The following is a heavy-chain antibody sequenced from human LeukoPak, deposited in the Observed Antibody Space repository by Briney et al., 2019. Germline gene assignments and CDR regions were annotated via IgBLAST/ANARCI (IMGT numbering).Heavy chain of an antibody. J-gene: IGHJ4*02. Sequence: GGSLRLSCAASGFTFTTYTMTWVRQAPGEGLNWISSISGSGYSTFYSESVKGRFSISRDNSQNSVYLQMTNLSAGDTAVYFCATDSSSWNIFDNWGPGTLVTVSS. CDR1: GFTFTTYT. CDR3: ATDSSSWNIFDN. CDR2: ISGSGYST. V-gene: IGHV3-23*01. D-gene: IGHD2-15*01.